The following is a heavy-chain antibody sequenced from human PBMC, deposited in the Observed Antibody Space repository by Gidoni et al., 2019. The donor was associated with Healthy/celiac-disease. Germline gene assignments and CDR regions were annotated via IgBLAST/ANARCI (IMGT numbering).Heavy chain of an antibody. D-gene: IGHD7-27*01. CDR1: GGSFSAYY. Sequence: QVQLQQWGAGLLKPSETLSLTCAVYGGSFSAYYRSWIRQPPGKGLEWIGEINHSGNTNYNPSLKSRVTISVDTSKNQFSLKLSSVTAADTAVYYCARRGLAPLRANRAYYYMDVWGKGTTVTVSS. CDR2: INHSGNT. V-gene: IGHV4-34*01. J-gene: IGHJ6*03. CDR3: ARRGLAPLRANRAYYYMDV.